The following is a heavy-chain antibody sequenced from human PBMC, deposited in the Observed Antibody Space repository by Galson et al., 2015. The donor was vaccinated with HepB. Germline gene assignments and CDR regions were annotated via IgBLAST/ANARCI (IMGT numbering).Heavy chain of an antibody. CDR2: ISSSSSYI. CDR3: ARDWVCSSTSCYAGIHYYDSSGYYGPSAFDI. CDR1: GFTFSSYS. Sequence: SLRLSCAASGFTFSSYSMNWVRQAPGKGLEWVSSISSSSSYIYYADSVKGRFTISRDNAKNSLYLQMNSLRAEDTAVYYCARDWVCSSTSCYAGIHYYDSSGYYGPSAFDIWGQGTMVTVSS. V-gene: IGHV3-21*01. J-gene: IGHJ3*02. D-gene: IGHD2-2*01.